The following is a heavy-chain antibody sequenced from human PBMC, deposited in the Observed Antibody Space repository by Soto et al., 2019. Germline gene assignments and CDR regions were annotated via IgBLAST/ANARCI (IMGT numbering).Heavy chain of an antibody. V-gene: IGHV4-4*02. CDR2: IYHSGST. J-gene: IGHJ5*02. CDR3: ASVFNSRFLDYLFDP. D-gene: IGHD3-3*01. CDR1: SGSISSSNW. Sequence: QVQLQESGPGLVKPSGTLSLTCAVSSGSISSSNWWSWVRQPPGKGLEWIGEIYHSGSTNYNPSLKSRVTISVDKSKNQFSLKLGSVTAADTAVYYCASVFNSRFLDYLFDPWGQGTLVTVSS.